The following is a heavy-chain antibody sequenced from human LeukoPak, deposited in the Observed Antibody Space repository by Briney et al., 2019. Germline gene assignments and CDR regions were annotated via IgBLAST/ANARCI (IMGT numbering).Heavy chain of an antibody. CDR2: INHSGST. CDR3: ARVLVGSRVDY. V-gene: IGHV4-34*01. J-gene: IGHJ4*02. CDR1: GGSFSGYY. Sequence: SETLSLTCAVYGGSFSGYYWSWIRQPPGKGLEWIGEINHSGSTNYNPSLKSRVTISVDTSKNQFSLKLSSVTAADTAVYYCARVLVGSRVDYWGQGTLVNVSS. D-gene: IGHD2-21*01.